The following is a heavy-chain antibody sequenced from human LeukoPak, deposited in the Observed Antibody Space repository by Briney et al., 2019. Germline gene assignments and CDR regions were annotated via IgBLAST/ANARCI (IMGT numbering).Heavy chain of an antibody. V-gene: IGHV4-39*07. CDR2: IYYSGST. D-gene: IGHD3-10*01. J-gene: IGHJ4*02. Sequence: SETLSLTCTVSGGSISSSSYYWGWIRQPPGKGLEWIGSIYYSGSTYYNPSLKSRVTISVDTSKNQFSLKLSSVTAADTAVYYCARGPDEGFGEFLDYWGQGTLVTVSS. CDR1: GGSISSSSYY. CDR3: ARGPDEGFGEFLDY.